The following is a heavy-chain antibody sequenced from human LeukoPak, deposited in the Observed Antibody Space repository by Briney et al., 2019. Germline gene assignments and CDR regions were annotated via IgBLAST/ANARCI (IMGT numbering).Heavy chain of an antibody. J-gene: IGHJ5*02. D-gene: IGHD2-21*02. CDR3: ARDLAYCGGDCPFNWFDP. CDR2: IYTSGST. CDR1: GGSISSYY. V-gene: IGHV4-4*07. Sequence: SETLSLTCTVSGGSISSYYWSWIRQPAGKGLEWIGRIYTSGSTNYNPSLKSRVTISVDKSKNQFSLKLSSVTAADTAVYYCARDLAYCGGDCPFNWFDPWGQGTLVTVSS.